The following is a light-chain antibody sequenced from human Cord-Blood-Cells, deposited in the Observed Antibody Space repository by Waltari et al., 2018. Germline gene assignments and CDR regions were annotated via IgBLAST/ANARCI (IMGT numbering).Light chain of an antibody. V-gene: IGKV3-20*01. CDR1: QSVSSSY. Sequence: EIVLTQSPGTLSLSPGERATFSCRASQSVSSSYLAWYQQKPGQAPRLLIYGASSRATGIPDRFSGSGSGTDFTLTISRLEPEDCAVYYCQQYGSSPRTFGQGTKVEIK. CDR2: GAS. J-gene: IGKJ1*01. CDR3: QQYGSSPRT.